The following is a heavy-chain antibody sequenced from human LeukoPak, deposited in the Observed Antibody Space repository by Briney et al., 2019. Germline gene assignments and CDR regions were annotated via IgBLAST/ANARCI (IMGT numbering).Heavy chain of an antibody. J-gene: IGHJ6*03. V-gene: IGHV1-2*02. CDR3: ARDRSLKVYYMDV. Sequence: ASVKVSCMASGYNFNQYYIHWVRQAPGQAPEWMGCMDPITGDTTYTQEFRGRVTMTRDTSISTAYMELSSLRSDDTAIYYCARDRSLKVYYMDVWGRGTPVTISS. CDR2: MDPITGDT. CDR1: GYNFNQYY.